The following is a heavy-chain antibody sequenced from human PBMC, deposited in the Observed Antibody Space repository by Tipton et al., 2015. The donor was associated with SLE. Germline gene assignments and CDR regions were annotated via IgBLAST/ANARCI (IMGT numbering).Heavy chain of an antibody. D-gene: IGHD3-3*01. J-gene: IGHJ6*03. CDR3: ARYAYDFWSGYIPSGTMDV. CDR2: IYHSGTT. V-gene: IGHV4-39*07. Sequence: TLSLTCTVSGGSINSSSYYWGWIRQPPGKGLEWIGIIYHSGTTYYNPSLQSRVSISVDTSKNQFSLKLSSVTAADTALYFCARYAYDFWSGYIPSGTMDVWGEGTTVTVSS. CDR1: GGSINSSSYY.